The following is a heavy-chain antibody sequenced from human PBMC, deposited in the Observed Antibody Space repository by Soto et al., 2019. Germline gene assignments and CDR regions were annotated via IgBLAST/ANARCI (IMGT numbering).Heavy chain of an antibody. CDR1: SGSISSSNW. CDR3: AGVGDNSWFDP. D-gene: IGHD3-3*01. J-gene: IGHJ5*02. Sequence: SETLSLTCAVSSGSISSSNWWSWVRQPPGKGLEWIGEIYHSGSTNYNPSLKSRVTISVDKSKNQFSLKLSSVTAADTAVYYCAGVGDNSWFDPWGQGTLVTVSS. V-gene: IGHV4-4*02. CDR2: IYHSGST.